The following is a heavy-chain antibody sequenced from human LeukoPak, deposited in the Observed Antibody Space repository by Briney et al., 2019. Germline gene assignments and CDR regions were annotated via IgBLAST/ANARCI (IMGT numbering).Heavy chain of an antibody. Sequence: GGSLRLSCAASGFTFSSYAMSWVRQAPGKGLEWVSAISGSGGSTYYADSVKGRFTISRNNSKNTLYLQMNSLRAEDTAVYYCAKAGEAFGTGEFDYWGQGTLVTVSS. CDR2: ISGSGGST. D-gene: IGHD3-16*01. J-gene: IGHJ4*02. CDR1: GFTFSSYA. V-gene: IGHV3-23*01. CDR3: AKAGEAFGTGEFDY.